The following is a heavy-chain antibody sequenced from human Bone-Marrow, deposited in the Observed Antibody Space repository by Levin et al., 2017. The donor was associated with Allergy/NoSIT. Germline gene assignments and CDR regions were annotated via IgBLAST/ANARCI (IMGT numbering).Heavy chain of an antibody. J-gene: IGHJ3*02. Sequence: SETLSLTCTVSGGSISSYYWSWIRQPPGKGLEWLGYIYYSGSTNYNPSLKSRVTISVDTSKNQFSLKLSSVTAADTAVYYCARESVVSGAFDIWGQGTMVTVSS. CDR3: ARESVVSGAFDI. D-gene: IGHD2-8*02. CDR2: IYYSGST. V-gene: IGHV4-59*01. CDR1: GGSISSYY.